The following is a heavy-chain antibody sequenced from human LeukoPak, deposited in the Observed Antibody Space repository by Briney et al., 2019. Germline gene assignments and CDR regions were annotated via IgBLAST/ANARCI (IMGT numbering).Heavy chain of an antibody. CDR3: TRGQSYCGADCYSD. D-gene: IGHD2-21*02. Sequence: PGGSLRFSCAASGFSVSNYYRSWVRQPPGKGLEWVSVMYTGGGRYYGDSVKGRFTISRDNSKNTVFLQMNSLRVEDTALYYCTRGQSYCGADCYSDWGQGTLVTVSS. CDR2: MYTGGGR. CDR1: GFSVSNYY. J-gene: IGHJ4*02. V-gene: IGHV3-66*01.